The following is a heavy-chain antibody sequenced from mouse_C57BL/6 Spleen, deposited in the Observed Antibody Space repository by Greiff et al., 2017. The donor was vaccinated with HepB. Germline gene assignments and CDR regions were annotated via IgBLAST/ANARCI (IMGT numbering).Heavy chain of an antibody. CDR1: GYAFSSSW. J-gene: IGHJ3*01. CDR3: ARPYDGYYSAWFAY. D-gene: IGHD2-3*01. Sequence: QVQLKESGPELVKPGASVKISCKASGYAFSSSWMNWVKQRPGKGLEWIGRIYPGDGDTNYNGKFKGKATLTADKSSSTAYMQLSSLTSEDSAVYFCARPYDGYYSAWFAYWGQGTLVTVSA. V-gene: IGHV1-82*01. CDR2: IYPGDGDT.